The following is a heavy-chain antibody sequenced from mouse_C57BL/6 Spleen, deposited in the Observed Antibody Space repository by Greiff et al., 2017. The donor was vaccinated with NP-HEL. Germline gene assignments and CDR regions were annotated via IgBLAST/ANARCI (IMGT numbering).Heavy chain of an antibody. CDR1: GYTFTSYW. CDR2: IYPGSGST. D-gene: IGHD1-1*01. CDR3: ARPYGSRHYFDY. V-gene: IGHV1-55*01. J-gene: IGHJ2*01. Sequence: VQLQQSGAELVKPGASVKMSCKASGYTFTSYWITWVKQRPGQGLEWIGDIYPGSGSTNYNEKFKSKATLTVDTSSSTAYMQLSSRTSEDSAVYYCARPYGSRHYFDYWGQGTTLTVSS.